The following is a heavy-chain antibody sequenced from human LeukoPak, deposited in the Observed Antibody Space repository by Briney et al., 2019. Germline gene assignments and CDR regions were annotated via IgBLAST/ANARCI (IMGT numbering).Heavy chain of an antibody. J-gene: IGHJ4*02. CDR3: ARGVYSSSWPFDY. CDR1: GGSISSYY. V-gene: IGHV4-59*01. D-gene: IGHD6-13*01. CDR2: IYYSGST. Sequence: SETLSLTCTVSGGSISSYYWGWIRQPPGKGLEWIGYIYYSGSTNYNPSLKSRGTISVDTSKNQFSLKLSSVTAADTAVYYCARGVYSSSWPFDYWGQGTLVTVSS.